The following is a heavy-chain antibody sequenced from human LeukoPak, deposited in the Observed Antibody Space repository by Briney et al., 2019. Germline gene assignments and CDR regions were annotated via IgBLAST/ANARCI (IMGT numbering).Heavy chain of an antibody. J-gene: IGHJ4*02. CDR1: GFTFSSYE. CDR2: ISGSSSTI. D-gene: IGHD6-6*01. V-gene: IGHV3-48*03. Sequence: GGSLRLSCAASGFTFSSYEMNGVRQAPGKGLEWVSYISGSSSTIYYADSVKGRFTISRDNAKNSLYLQMNSLRAEDTAVYFCARDLKGDAARRHTFDYWGPGTLVTVSS. CDR3: ARDLKGDAARRHTFDY.